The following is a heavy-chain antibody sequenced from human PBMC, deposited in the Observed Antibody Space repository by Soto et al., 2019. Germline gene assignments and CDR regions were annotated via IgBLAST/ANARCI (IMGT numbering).Heavy chain of an antibody. J-gene: IGHJ4*02. Sequence: HPGGSLRLSCAASGFTFSSYWMTWVRQAPGKGLEWVAYMKHDGSDKYYVDSMKGRFTISRDNAKNSLYLQMNSLRAEDTAVYHSARVRVGSGWSFDYWGQGTLVTVSS. D-gene: IGHD6-19*01. CDR1: GFTFSSYW. CDR3: ARVRVGSGWSFDY. V-gene: IGHV3-7*01. CDR2: MKHDGSDK.